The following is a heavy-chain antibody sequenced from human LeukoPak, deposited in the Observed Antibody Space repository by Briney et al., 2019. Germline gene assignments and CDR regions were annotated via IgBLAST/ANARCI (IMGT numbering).Heavy chain of an antibody. D-gene: IGHD3-22*01. Sequence: PSETLSLTCAVYGGSLSGYYWSWIRQPPGKGLEWIGEINHSGSTSYNPSLKSRVTISVDTSKNQFSLKLNSVTAADTAMYYCARSYYYDSSGYYVGYWGQGTLVAVSS. V-gene: IGHV4-34*01. CDR2: INHSGST. CDR3: ARSYYYDSSGYYVGY. CDR1: GGSLSGYY. J-gene: IGHJ4*02.